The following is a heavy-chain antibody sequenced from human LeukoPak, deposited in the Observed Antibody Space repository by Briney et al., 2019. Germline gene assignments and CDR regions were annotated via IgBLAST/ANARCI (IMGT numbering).Heavy chain of an antibody. J-gene: IGHJ5*02. D-gene: IGHD2-2*03. CDR2: INPSGGST. V-gene: IGHV1-46*01. Sequence: GASVKVSCEASGYTFTSYYMHWVRQAPGQGLEWMGIINPSGGSTSYAQKFQGRVTMTRDTSTSTVYMELSSLRSEDTAVYYCARSLRMDNWFDPWGQGTLVTVSS. CDR1: GYTFTSYY. CDR3: ARSLRMDNWFDP.